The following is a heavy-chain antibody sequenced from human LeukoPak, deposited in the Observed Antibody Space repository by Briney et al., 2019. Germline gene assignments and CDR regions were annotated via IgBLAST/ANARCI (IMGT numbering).Heavy chain of an antibody. CDR3: ATTVAGYPNDYLDF. CDR1: GFTFSSNW. CDR2: MNQDGSAN. D-gene: IGHD6-19*01. V-gene: IGHV3-7*01. J-gene: IGHJ4*02. Sequence: GGSLRLPCAVSGFTFSSNWMSWVRQAPGKGLERVAHMNQDGSANYYVDSVRGRFTISRDNAKNSLFLQMNSLRAEDSAVYYCATTVAGYPNDYLDFWGRGTLVTVSS.